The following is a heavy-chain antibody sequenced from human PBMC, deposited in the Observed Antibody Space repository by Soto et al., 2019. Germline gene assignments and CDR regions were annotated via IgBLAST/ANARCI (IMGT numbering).Heavy chain of an antibody. CDR1: GFTFSSYA. J-gene: IGHJ5*02. CDR3: ANGGGYSYGYSSNWFDP. Sequence: EVQLLESGGGLVQPGGSLRLSCAASGFTFSSYAMNWVRQAPGKGLEWVAAIGGSGSSTYYADSVKGRCTITRDNSKNTLYLQMNSLRAQDTAGYYCANGGGYSYGYSSNWFDPWGQGTLVPVSS. V-gene: IGHV3-23*01. D-gene: IGHD5-18*01. CDR2: IGGSGSST.